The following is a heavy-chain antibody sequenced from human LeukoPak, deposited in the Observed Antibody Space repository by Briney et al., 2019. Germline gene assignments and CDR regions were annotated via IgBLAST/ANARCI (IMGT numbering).Heavy chain of an antibody. D-gene: IGHD3-22*01. V-gene: IGHV3-48*03. J-gene: IGHJ4*02. CDR1: GFTFSSYE. CDR3: VRDKYDSSGRFDY. CDR2: ISGGGGTI. Sequence: GGSLRLSCAASGFTFSSYEINWVRQAPGKGLEWVSYISGGGGTIYYVDSVKGRFTISRDNAKSSLYLQMNSLRAEDTAVYYCVRDKYDSSGRFDYWGQGTLVTVSS.